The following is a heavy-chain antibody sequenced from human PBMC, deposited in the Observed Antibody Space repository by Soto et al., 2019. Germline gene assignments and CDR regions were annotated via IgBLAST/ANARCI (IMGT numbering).Heavy chain of an antibody. CDR2: IDWDDDK. D-gene: IGHD1-26*01. CDR3: ARSIGLVGAPYYFDY. CDR1: GFSLSTSGMC. J-gene: IGHJ4*02. Sequence: SVPTLVNPTQTLTLTCTFSGFSLSTSGMCVSWIRQPPGKALEWLALIDWDDDKYYSTSLKTRLTISKDTSKNQVVLTMTNMDPVDTATYYCARSIGLVGAPYYFDYWGQGALVTVSS. V-gene: IGHV2-70*01.